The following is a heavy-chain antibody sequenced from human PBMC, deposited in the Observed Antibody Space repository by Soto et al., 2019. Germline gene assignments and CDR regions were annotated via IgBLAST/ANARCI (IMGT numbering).Heavy chain of an antibody. CDR2: ISSSSSYI. CDR3: ARHALPTGYPDH. Sequence: EVQLVESGGGLVKPGGSLRLSCAASGFTFSSYSMNWVRQAPGKGLEWVSSISSSSSYIYYADSVKGRFTISRDNAKNSPYLQMNRLRAEDKAVYYCARHALPTGYPDHWGQGNLVNVSS. J-gene: IGHJ4*02. CDR1: GFTFSSYS. D-gene: IGHD3-9*01. V-gene: IGHV3-21*01.